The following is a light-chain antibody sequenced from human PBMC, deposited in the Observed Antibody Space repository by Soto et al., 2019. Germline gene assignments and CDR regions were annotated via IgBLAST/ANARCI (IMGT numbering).Light chain of an antibody. J-gene: IGKJ1*01. CDR3: QQSFSTPWT. Sequence: DIQMTQSPSTLSASIGDRVTITFRASQPLGSWVAWYQQKPGKAPKLLIYDASSLQSGVPSRFNGSGSGTDFTLTITSLEPEDFGTYSCQQSFSTPWTFGQGTKVDIK. CDR2: DAS. CDR1: QPLGSW. V-gene: IGKV1-5*01.